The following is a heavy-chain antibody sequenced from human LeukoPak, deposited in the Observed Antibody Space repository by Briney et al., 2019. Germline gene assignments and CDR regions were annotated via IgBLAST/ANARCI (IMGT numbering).Heavy chain of an antibody. J-gene: IGHJ4*02. V-gene: IGHV4-39*07. CDR2: IYYSGST. D-gene: IGHD1-26*01. Sequence: PSETLSLTCTVSGGSISSSSYYWGWVRQPPGKGLEWIGSIYYSGSTYYNPSLKSRVTISVDTSKNQFSLKLSSVTAADTAVYYCARDVGAAFDYWGQGTLVTVSS. CDR1: GGSISSSSYY. CDR3: ARDVGAAFDY.